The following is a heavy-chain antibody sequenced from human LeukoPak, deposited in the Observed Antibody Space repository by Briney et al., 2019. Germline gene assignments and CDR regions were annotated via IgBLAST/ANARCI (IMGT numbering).Heavy chain of an antibody. J-gene: IGHJ4*02. CDR2: IYYSGTT. D-gene: IGHD7-27*01. V-gene: IGHV4-39*07. Sequence: PSETLSLTCTVSGGSISSSSYYWGLIRQPPGKGLEWIGSIYYSGTTYYNPSLKRRVTISLDTSKNQFSLKLSSVTAADTAMYYCARESITGGNFDFWGQGTLVTVSS. CDR3: ARESITGGNFDF. CDR1: GGSISSSSYY.